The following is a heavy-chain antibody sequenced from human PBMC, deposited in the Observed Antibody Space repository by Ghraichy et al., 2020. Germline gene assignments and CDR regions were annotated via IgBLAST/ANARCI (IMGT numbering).Heavy chain of an antibody. V-gene: IGHV1-46*01. Sequence: ASVKVSCKVSGYTFTSYYMLWVRQAPGQGLEWMGIINPSGGSTSYAQKFQGRVTMTRDTSTSTVYMELSSLRSEDTAVYYCARDPSIAHIFDYWGQGTLVTVSA. J-gene: IGHJ4*02. CDR1: GYTFTSYY. D-gene: IGHD6-13*01. CDR3: ARDPSIAHIFDY. CDR2: INPSGGST.